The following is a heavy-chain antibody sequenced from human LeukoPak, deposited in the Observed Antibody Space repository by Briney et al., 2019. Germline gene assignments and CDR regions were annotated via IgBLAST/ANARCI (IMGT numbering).Heavy chain of an antibody. D-gene: IGHD6-19*01. CDR2: IYYSGST. Sequence: SETLSLACTVSGGSISSYYWSWIRQPPGKGLEWIGYIYYSGSTNYNPYLKSRVTISVDTSKNQFSLKLSSVTAADTAVYYCARGPYSSGEDYWGQGTLVTVSS. CDR1: GGSISSYY. CDR3: ARGPYSSGEDY. J-gene: IGHJ4*02. V-gene: IGHV4-59*01.